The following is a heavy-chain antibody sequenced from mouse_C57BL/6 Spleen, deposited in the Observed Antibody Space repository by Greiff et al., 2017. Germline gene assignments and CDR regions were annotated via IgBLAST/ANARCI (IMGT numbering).Heavy chain of an antibody. V-gene: IGHV1-22*01. D-gene: IGHD2-4*01. CDR2: INPNNGGT. J-gene: IGHJ4*01. Sequence: EVKLQQSGPELVKPGASVKMSCKASGYTFTDYNMHWVKQSHGKSLEWIGYINPNNGGTSYNQKFKGKATLTVNKSSSTAYMGLRSLTSEDSAVYYCASNYDYVLYAMDYWGQGTSVTVSS. CDR1: GYTFTDYN. CDR3: ASNYDYVLYAMDY.